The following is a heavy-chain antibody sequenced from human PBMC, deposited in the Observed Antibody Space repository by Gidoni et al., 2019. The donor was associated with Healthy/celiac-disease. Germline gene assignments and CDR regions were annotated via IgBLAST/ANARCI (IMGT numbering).Heavy chain of an antibody. CDR3: ARRYCSSTSCYRGGWFDP. Sequence: QVQLQQWGAGLWKPSETLSLTCAVYGGSFSGYYWSWIRQPPGKGLEWIGEINHSGSTNYNPSLKSRVTISVDTSKHQFSLKLSSVTAADTAVYYCARRYCSSTSCYRGGWFDPWGQGTLVTVSS. V-gene: IGHV4-34*01. J-gene: IGHJ5*02. D-gene: IGHD2-2*02. CDR2: INHSGST. CDR1: GGSFSGYY.